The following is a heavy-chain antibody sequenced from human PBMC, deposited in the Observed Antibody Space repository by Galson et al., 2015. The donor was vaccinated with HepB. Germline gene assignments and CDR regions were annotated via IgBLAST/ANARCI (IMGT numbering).Heavy chain of an antibody. V-gene: IGHV1-69*13. CDR1: GGTFSSYA. CDR2: IIPIFGTA. CDR3: ARGRGYSGYVDDAFDI. J-gene: IGHJ3*02. D-gene: IGHD5-12*01. Sequence: SVKVSCKASGGTFSSYAISWVRQAPGQGLEWMGGIIPIFGTANYAQKFQGRVTITADESTSTAYMELSSLRSEDTAVYYCARGRGYSGYVDDAFDIWGQGTMVTVSS.